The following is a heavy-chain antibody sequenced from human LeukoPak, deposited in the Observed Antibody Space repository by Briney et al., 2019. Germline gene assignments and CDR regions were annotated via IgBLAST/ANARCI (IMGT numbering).Heavy chain of an antibody. CDR3: ARYGFYCSSTSCYIFDN. CDR1: GFTFDDYG. Sequence: PGGSLRLSCAASGFTFDDYGMSWVRQAPGKGLEWVSGIYWNGGTIGYADSVKGRFTISRDNAKNSLYLQMNSLRAEDTALYYCARYGFYCSSTSCYIFDNWGQGTLVTVSS. V-gene: IGHV3-20*04. CDR2: IYWNGGTI. J-gene: IGHJ4*02. D-gene: IGHD2-2*02.